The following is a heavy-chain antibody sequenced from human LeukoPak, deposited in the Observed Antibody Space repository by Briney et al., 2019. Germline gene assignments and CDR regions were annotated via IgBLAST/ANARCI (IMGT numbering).Heavy chain of an antibody. CDR2: ISYDGSNK. CDR1: GITFSSYA. J-gene: IGHJ4*02. CDR3: ARVMGRYCSSTSCYVDY. Sequence: GGSLRLSCAASGITFSSYAMHWVRQAPGKGLEWAAVISYDGSNKYYADSVKGRFTISRDNSKNTLYLQMNSLRAEDTAVYYCARVMGRYCSSTSCYVDYWGQGTLVTVSS. D-gene: IGHD2-2*01. V-gene: IGHV3-30*04.